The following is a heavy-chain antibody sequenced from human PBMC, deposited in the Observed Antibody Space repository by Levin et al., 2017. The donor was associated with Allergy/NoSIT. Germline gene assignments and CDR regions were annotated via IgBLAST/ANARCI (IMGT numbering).Heavy chain of an antibody. CDR1: GGSFSGYY. CDR3: ARGPSCKQGFGRLSSSWRRGWFDP. V-gene: IGHV4-34*01. D-gene: IGHD6-13*01. CDR2: INHSGST. J-gene: IGHJ5*02. Sequence: SETLSLTCAVYGGSFSGYYWSWIRQPPGKGLEWIGEINHSGSTNYNPSLKSRVTISVDTSKNQFSLQLSSVTAADTAVYYCARGPSCKQGFGRLSSSWRRGWFDPWGQGTLVTVSS.